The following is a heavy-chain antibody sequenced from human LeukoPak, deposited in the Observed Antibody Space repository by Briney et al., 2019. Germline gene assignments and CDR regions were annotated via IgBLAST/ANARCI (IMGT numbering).Heavy chain of an antibody. J-gene: IGHJ4*02. V-gene: IGHV1-46*01. Sequence: ASVKVSCKSFGYTFTNYLLHWVRQAPGQGLEWVGRIAPSVDTTNYAQKFRGRVTMTRDTSTSTVYMELSSLRSDDTAIYYCVREESGGYFDYWGQGTLVSVSS. CDR3: VREESGGYFDY. CDR2: IAPSVDTT. D-gene: IGHD2-8*02. CDR1: GYTFTNYL.